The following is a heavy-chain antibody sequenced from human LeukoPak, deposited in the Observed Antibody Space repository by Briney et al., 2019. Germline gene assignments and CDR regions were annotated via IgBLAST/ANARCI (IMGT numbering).Heavy chain of an antibody. V-gene: IGHV3-73*01. J-gene: IGHJ4*02. CDR1: GFTFSSYA. Sequence: GGSLRLYCAASGFTFSSYAMSWVRQAPGKGLEWVGRIRSTANGYATAYAASVKGRFTISRDDSKNTAYLQIDSLKTEDTAVYYCTGNYYGSGSYGDFDYWGQGTRVTVSS. CDR3: TGNYYGSGSYGDFDY. CDR2: IRSTANGYAT. D-gene: IGHD3-10*01.